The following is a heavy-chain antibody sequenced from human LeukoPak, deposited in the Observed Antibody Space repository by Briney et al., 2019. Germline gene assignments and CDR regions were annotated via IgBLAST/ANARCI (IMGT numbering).Heavy chain of an antibody. CDR1: GGTFSSYA. CDR2: IIPIFGTA. V-gene: IGHV1-69*01. Sequence: SVKVSCKASGGTFSSYAISWVRQAPGQGLECMGGIIPIFGTANYAQKFQGRVTITADESTSTAYMELSSLRSEDTAVYYCARDRFLGGYYRTGYYFDYWGQGTLVTVSS. D-gene: IGHD3-22*01. CDR3: ARDRFLGGYYRTGYYFDY. J-gene: IGHJ4*02.